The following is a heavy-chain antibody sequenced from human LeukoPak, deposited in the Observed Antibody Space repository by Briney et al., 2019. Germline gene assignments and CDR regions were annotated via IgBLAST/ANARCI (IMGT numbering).Heavy chain of an antibody. CDR1: GGSISSSRYY. Sequence: PSETLSLTCTVSGGSISSSRYYWGWIRQPPGKGLEWIVRIDDSGSTYYNPSLKSRVTISVDTSKNQFSLKLSSVTAADTAVYYCARYVEMATTRGTAFDIWGQGTMVTVSS. D-gene: IGHD5-24*01. CDR3: ARYVEMATTRGTAFDI. J-gene: IGHJ3*02. CDR2: IDDSGST. V-gene: IGHV4-39*01.